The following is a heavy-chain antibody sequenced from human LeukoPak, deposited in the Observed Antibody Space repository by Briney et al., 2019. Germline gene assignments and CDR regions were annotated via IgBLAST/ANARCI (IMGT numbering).Heavy chain of an antibody. D-gene: IGHD4-11*01. CDR2: IVHSGST. V-gene: IGHV4-34*12. CDR3: AGLIPEADYTRYYYYYGMDL. J-gene: IGHJ6*02. CDR1: GGSFSDFY. Sequence: SETLSLTCAVYGGSFSDFYWSWIRQPPGKGLEWIGEIVHSGSTNYNPSLKSRVSISVDTSKNQFSLRLRSVTAADTAVYFCAGLIPEADYTRYYYYYGMDLWGQGTTVTVSS.